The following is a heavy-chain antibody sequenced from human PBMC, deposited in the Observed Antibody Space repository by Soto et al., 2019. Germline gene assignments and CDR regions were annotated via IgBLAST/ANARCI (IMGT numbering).Heavy chain of an antibody. Sequence: PSVKVSCKASGYTFTSYYMHWVRQAPGQGLEWMGIINPSGGSTSYAQKFQGRVTMTRDTSTSTVYTELSSLRSEDTAVYYCARDPSYCGGDCYGYWFDPWGQGTLVTVSS. CDR3: ARDPSYCGGDCYGYWFDP. CDR1: GYTFTSYY. D-gene: IGHD2-21*02. J-gene: IGHJ5*02. V-gene: IGHV1-46*01. CDR2: INPSGGST.